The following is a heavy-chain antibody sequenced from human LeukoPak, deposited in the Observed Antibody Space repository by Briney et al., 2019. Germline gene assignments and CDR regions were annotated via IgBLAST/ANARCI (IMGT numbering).Heavy chain of an antibody. J-gene: IGHJ4*02. CDR1: GGSINTYY. D-gene: IGHD6-6*01. CDR3: AGFVDGIAARLDY. V-gene: IGHV4-59*01. CDR2: IYYSGST. Sequence: SETLSLTCTVSGGSINTYYWSWIRQPPGKGLEWIGYIYYSGSTNYNPSLKSRVSISVDTSKNQFSLKLSSVTAADTAIYFCAGFVDGIAARLDYWGQGTLVTVSS.